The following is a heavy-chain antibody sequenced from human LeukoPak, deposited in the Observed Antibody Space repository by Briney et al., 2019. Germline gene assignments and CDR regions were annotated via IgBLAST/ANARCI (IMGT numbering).Heavy chain of an antibody. CDR3: ARGGDSGYDPFDY. J-gene: IGHJ4*02. V-gene: IGHV4-30-2*01. D-gene: IGHD5-12*01. CDR2: IYHSGNT. CDR1: GGSISSGVYS. Sequence: TLSLTCAVSGGSISSGVYSWNWIRQPPGKGLEWIGYIYHSGNTYYKPSFKSRVTISIDRSKNQFSLKLNSVTAADTAVYFCARGGDSGYDPFDYWGQGTLVTVSS.